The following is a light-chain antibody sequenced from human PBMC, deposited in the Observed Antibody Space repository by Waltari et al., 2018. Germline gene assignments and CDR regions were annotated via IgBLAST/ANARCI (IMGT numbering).Light chain of an antibody. CDR3: GTWDNNLSALV. CDR1: TSNIGNHH. Sequence: SVLTQPPSVSAAPGQKVTISCSGSTSNIGNHHVPWYQQLPGAAPKVFIYETAKRPSGIPDRFSGSKSGTSASLGITGLQTGDEATYYCGTWDNNLSALVFGGGTKLTVL. J-gene: IGLJ2*01. CDR2: ETA. V-gene: IGLV1-51*02.